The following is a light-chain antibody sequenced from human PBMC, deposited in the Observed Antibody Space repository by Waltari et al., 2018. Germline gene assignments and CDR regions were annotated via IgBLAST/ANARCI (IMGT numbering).Light chain of an antibody. V-gene: IGKV3-20*01. CDR3: QHYVRLPAT. CDR1: QSVTRA. CDR2: GAS. Sequence: ETLLTQSPGTLSLSPGERATLSCRASQSVTRALAWYQQKPGQAPRLLIYGASNRATGIPDRFSGSGSGTDFSLTISRLEPEDFAVYYCQHYVRLPATFGQGTKVEIK. J-gene: IGKJ1*01.